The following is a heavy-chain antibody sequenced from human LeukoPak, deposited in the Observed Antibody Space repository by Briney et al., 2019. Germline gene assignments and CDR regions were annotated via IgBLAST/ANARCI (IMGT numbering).Heavy chain of an antibody. CDR2: INPSGGST. V-gene: IGHV1-46*01. CDR3: ARDRDDILTGYSLNY. J-gene: IGHJ4*02. D-gene: IGHD3-9*01. CDR1: GYTFTDYF. Sequence: ASVKVSCKASGYTFTDYFMHWVRQAPGQGLEWMGWINPSGGSTSYAQKFQGRVTMTRDTSTSTVYMELSSLRSEDTAVYYCARDRDDILTGYSLNYWGQGTLVTVSS.